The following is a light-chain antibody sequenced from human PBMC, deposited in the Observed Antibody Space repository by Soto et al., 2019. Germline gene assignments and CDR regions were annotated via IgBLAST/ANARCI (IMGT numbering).Light chain of an antibody. CDR1: SSDVGCYNY. CDR2: DVS. J-gene: IGLJ3*02. V-gene: IGLV2-11*01. CDR3: CSYAGRSRV. Sequence: QSALTQPRSVSGSPGQSVTISCTGTSSDVGCYNYVSWYLQHPGKAPKLMIYDVSKGPSGVPDRFSGSKSGNTASLTISGLQAEDEADYYCCSYAGRSRVFGGGTKLTVL.